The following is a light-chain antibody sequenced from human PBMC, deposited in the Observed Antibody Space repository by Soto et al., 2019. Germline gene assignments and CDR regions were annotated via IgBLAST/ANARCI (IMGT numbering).Light chain of an antibody. CDR1: RSVSSN. Sequence: EIVMTQSPATLSVSPGERVSLSCRPSRSVSSNLAWYQHKPGQAPRLLIHGASTRAAGISARFSGSGSGTEFTLTISSLQSEDFSVYFCQQYYDWPRTFGQGTKVEIK. V-gene: IGKV3-15*01. CDR2: GAS. CDR3: QQYYDWPRT. J-gene: IGKJ1*01.